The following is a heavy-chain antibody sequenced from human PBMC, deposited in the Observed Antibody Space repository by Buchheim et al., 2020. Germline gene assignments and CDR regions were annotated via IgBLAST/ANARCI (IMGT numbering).Heavy chain of an antibody. V-gene: IGHV4-39*01. J-gene: IGHJ6*02. CDR3: ARHGNYYYYGMDV. D-gene: IGHD1-1*01. Sequence: QLQLQESGPGLVKPSETLSLMCSVAGGSIRSSSHYWGWFRQPPGKGLEWIGSIYYTGSTDYNSSLNSRVTISIDKSKKHFSLKLSSATAADTALYYCARHGNYYYYGMDVWGQGTT. CDR2: IYYTGST. CDR1: GGSIRSSSHY.